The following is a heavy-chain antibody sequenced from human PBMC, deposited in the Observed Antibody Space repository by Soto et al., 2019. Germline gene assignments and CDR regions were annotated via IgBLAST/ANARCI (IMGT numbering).Heavy chain of an antibody. D-gene: IGHD2-21*01. V-gene: IGHV1-3*05. J-gene: IGHJ4*02. CDR2: INAGNGNT. CDR1: GYTFTSYA. Sequence: QVQLVQSGAEEKKPGASVKVSCKASGYTFTSYAMHWVRQAPGQRLEWMGWINAGNGNTKYSQKFQGRVTITRDTSASTAYIELSSIRSEDKAVYYCAGSIVVVNALDYWGQGTLVTVSS. CDR3: AGSIVVVNALDY.